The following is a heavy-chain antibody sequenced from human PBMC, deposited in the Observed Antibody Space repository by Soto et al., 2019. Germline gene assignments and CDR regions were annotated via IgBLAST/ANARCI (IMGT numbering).Heavy chain of an antibody. Sequence: GGSLRLSCAASGFTFSDYYMSWIRQAPGKGLEWVSYISSSSSYTNYADSVKGRFTISRDNAKNSLYLQMNSLRAEDTAVYYCARDKGYGDYVDETYYYYYGMDVWGQGTTVTVSS. V-gene: IGHV3-11*06. D-gene: IGHD4-17*01. CDR3: ARDKGYGDYVDETYYYYYGMDV. J-gene: IGHJ6*02. CDR2: ISSSSSYT. CDR1: GFTFSDYY.